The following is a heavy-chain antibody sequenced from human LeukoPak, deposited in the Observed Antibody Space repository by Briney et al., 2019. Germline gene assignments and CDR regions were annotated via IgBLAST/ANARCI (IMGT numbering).Heavy chain of an antibody. D-gene: IGHD2-15*01. J-gene: IGHJ4*02. CDR2: LYYSGST. CDR3: ARSSGGSCNA. CDR1: GGSISSSTFY. Sequence: SETLSLTCTVSGGSISSSTFYWGWIRQPPGKGLEWIGSLYYSGSTYYNPSLKSRVTISVDTSKNQFSLKLSSVTAADTAVYYCARSSGGSCNAWGQGTLVTVSS. V-gene: IGHV4-39*07.